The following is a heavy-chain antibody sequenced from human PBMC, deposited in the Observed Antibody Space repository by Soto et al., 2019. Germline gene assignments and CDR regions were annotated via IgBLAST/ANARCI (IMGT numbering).Heavy chain of an antibody. CDR1: GGSISSGGYY. CDR3: ARGELRFWFDP. D-gene: IGHD1-26*01. V-gene: IGHV4-31*03. CDR2: IYYSGSA. Sequence: SETLSLTCTVSGGSISSGGYYWSWIRQHPGKGLEWIGYIYYSGSAYYNPSLKSRVTISVDTSKNQFSLKLSSVTAADTAVYYCARGELRFWFDPWGQGTLVTVSS. J-gene: IGHJ5*02.